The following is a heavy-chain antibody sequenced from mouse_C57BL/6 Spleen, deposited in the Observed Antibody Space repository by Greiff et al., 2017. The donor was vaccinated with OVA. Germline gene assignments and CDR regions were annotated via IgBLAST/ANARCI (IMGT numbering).Heavy chain of an antibody. CDR1: GFNIKDYY. CDR2: IDPEDGET. J-gene: IGHJ4*01. Sequence: VHVKQSGAELVKPGASVKLSCTASGFNIKDYYMHWVKQRTEQGLEWIGRIDPEDGETKYAPKFQGKATITADTSSNTAYLQLSSLTSEDTAVYYCELLDYHGREDYYAMDYWGQGTSVTVSS. CDR3: ELLDYHGREDYYAMDY. D-gene: IGHD1-1*01. V-gene: IGHV14-2*01.